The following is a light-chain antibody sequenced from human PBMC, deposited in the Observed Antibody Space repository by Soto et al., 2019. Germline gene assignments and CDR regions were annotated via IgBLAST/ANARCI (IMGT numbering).Light chain of an antibody. CDR1: QSVSSS. CDR2: DAS. CDR3: QQRSDWPRT. Sequence: EIVLTQSPATLSLSPGERATLSCRASQSVSSSLAWYQQKPGQAPGLLIYDASKRATGIPARFSGSGSGTDFTLTISSLEPEDFAVYYCQQRSDWPRTFGQGTKLEVE. V-gene: IGKV3-11*01. J-gene: IGKJ2*01.